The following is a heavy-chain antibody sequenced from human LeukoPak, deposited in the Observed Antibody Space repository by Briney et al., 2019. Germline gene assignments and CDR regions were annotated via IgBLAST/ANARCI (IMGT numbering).Heavy chain of an antibody. Sequence: PSETLSLTCNVSGGSMSNIYYWGWIRQPPGKGLEWIGDIHHSGSTNYNPTLKSRVIISVDKSKNQFSLKLSSVTAADTAVYYCARWGSATWYYYGMDVWGQGTTVTVSS. CDR1: GGSMSNIYY. CDR2: IHHSGST. D-gene: IGHD3-16*01. J-gene: IGHJ6*02. CDR3: ARWGSATWYYYGMDV. V-gene: IGHV4/OR15-8*01.